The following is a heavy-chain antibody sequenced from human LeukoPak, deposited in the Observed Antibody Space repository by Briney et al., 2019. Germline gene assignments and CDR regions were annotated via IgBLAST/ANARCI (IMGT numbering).Heavy chain of an antibody. V-gene: IGHV4-39*07. CDR3: ATRPPKYSGITWVGDY. CDR2: IYYSGST. J-gene: IGHJ4*02. D-gene: IGHD1-26*01. CDR1: GGSLSSSSYY. Sequence: PSETLSLTCTVSGGSLSSSSYYWGWIRQPPGKGLEWIGSIYYSGSTYYNPSLKSRVTISVETSKNQFSLKLSSVTAADTAVYYCATRPPKYSGITWVGDYWGQGTLVTVSS.